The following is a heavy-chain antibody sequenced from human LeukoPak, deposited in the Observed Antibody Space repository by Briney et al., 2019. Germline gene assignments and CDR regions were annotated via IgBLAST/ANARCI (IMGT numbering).Heavy chain of an antibody. J-gene: IGHJ4*02. CDR1: GFTVSSNY. CDR2: ISSSSSYI. CDR3: ARFSGSSGYLGDY. Sequence: GGSLRLSCAASGFTVSSNYMSWVRQAPGKGLEWVSSISSSSSYIYYADSVKGRFTISRDNAKNSLYLQMNSLRAEDTAVYYCARFSGSSGYLGDYWGQGTLVTVSS. D-gene: IGHD3-22*01. V-gene: IGHV3-21*01.